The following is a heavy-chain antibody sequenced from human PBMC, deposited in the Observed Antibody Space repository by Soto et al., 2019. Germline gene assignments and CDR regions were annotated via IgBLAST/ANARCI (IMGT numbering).Heavy chain of an antibody. J-gene: IGHJ3*02. CDR1: GGMYNDYY. V-gene: IGHV4-34*08. D-gene: IGHD4-17*01. CDR2: IDHLGNT. CDR3: ANDYGDYRNDAFDI. Sequence: QVQLHQWGSGLLKPSETLSLSCAVYGGMYNDYYWSWIRQPPGKGLGWIGEIDHLGNTNYSPSFKRRVTISQYKSKNRFSLTLTSVTAADAAVYFCANDYGDYRNDAFDIWSQGTEVTVTS.